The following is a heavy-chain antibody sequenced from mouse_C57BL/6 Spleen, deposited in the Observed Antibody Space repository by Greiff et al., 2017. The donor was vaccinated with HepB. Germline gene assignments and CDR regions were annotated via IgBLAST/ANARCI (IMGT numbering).Heavy chain of an antibody. Sequence: EVQLQESEGGLVQPGSSMKLSCTASGFTFSDYYMAWVRQVPEKGLEWVANINYDGSSTYYLDSLKSRFIISRDNAKNILYLQMSSLKSEDTATYYCARANWDGWDYWGQGTTLTVSS. CDR3: ARANWDGWDY. CDR1: GFTFSDYY. D-gene: IGHD4-1*01. CDR2: INYDGSST. V-gene: IGHV5-16*01. J-gene: IGHJ2*01.